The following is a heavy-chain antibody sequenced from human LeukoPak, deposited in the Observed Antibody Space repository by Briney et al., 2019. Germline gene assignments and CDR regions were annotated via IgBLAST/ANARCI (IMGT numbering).Heavy chain of an antibody. CDR3: ARHRSGWLQSSFDY. CDR1: GGSISSSSSY. Sequence: PLETLSLTCSVSGGSISSSSSYWGWIRQPPGKGLEWIGSIYYSGSSFDNPALKSRVTISVDTSKNQFSLKLSSVTAADTAVYYCARHRSGWLQSSFDYWGQGTLVTVSS. CDR2: IYYSGSS. D-gene: IGHD5-24*01. J-gene: IGHJ4*02. V-gene: IGHV4-39*01.